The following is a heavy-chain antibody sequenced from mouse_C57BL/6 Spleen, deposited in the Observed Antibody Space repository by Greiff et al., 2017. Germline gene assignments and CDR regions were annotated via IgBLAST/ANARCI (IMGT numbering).Heavy chain of an antibody. CDR1: GFSLTSYG. CDR3: ASRGNPSAMDY. J-gene: IGHJ4*01. Sequence: VKVVESGPGLVAPSQSLSITCTVSGFSLTSYGVDWVRQSPGKGLEWLGVIWGVGSTNYNSALKSRLSISKDNSKSQVFLKMNSLQTDDTAMYYCASRGNPSAMDYWGQGTSVTVSS. CDR2: IWGVGST. V-gene: IGHV2-6*01.